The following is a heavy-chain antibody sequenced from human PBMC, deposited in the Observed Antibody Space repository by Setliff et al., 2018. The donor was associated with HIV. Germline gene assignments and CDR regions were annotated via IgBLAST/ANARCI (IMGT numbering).Heavy chain of an antibody. J-gene: IGHJ3*02. V-gene: IGHV1-18*01. CDR3: ARGLYSSSSRGAFDI. CDR1: GYTFTSYG. CDR2: ISAYNGNT. D-gene: IGHD6-6*01. Sequence: ASVKVSCKASGYTFTSYGITWMRQAPGQGLEWMGWISAYNGNTDYAQKVQGRVTMTTYTSTSTSYMELRSLRSDDTAVYYCARGLYSSSSRGAFDIWGQGTMVTVSS.